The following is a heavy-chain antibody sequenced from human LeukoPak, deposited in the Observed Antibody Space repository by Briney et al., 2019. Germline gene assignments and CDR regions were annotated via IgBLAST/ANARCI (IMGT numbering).Heavy chain of an antibody. CDR1: GVSISSYY. J-gene: IGHJ6*02. V-gene: IGHV4-59*01. CDR2: IYYSGST. Sequence: SETLSLTCTVSGVSISSYYWSWIRQPPGKGLEWIGYIYYSGSTNYNPSLKSRVTISVDTSKNQFSLKLSSVTAADTAVYYCARGRGYCSSTSCYTNYYYGMDVWGQGTTVTVSS. D-gene: IGHD2-2*02. CDR3: ARGRGYCSSTSCYTNYYYGMDV.